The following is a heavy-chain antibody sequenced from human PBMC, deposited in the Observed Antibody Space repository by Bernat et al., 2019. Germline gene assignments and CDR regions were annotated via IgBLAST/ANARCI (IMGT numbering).Heavy chain of an antibody. V-gene: IGHV3-11*05. CDR1: GFTFSDYY. CDR2: ISSSSSYT. CDR3: ARGTSTSAPYMDV. J-gene: IGHJ6*03. Sequence: VKMVESGGGLVKPGGSLRLSCAASGFTFSDYYMSWIRQAPGKGLDWVSYISSSSSYTNYADSVKGRFTISRDNAKNSLYLQMNSLRAEDTAVYYCARGTSTSAPYMDVWGKGTTVTVSS.